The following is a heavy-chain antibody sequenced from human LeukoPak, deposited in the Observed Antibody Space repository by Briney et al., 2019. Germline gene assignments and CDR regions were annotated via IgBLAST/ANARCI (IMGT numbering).Heavy chain of an antibody. D-gene: IGHD3-10*01. J-gene: IGHJ4*02. CDR3: ATRLWFGELLPHYFDY. CDR2: IIPIFGTA. Sequence: GSSVKVSCKASGGTFSSYAISWVRQAPGQGLEWMGGIIPIFGTANYAQKFQGRVTITADESTSTAYMELSSLRSEDTAVYYCATRLWFGELLPHYFDYWGQGTLVTVSS. V-gene: IGHV1-69*01. CDR1: GGTFSSYA.